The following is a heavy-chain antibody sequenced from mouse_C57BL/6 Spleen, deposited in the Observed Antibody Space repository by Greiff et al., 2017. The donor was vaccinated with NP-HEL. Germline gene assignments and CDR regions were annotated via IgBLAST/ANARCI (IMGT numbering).Heavy chain of an antibody. D-gene: IGHD1-1*01. CDR1: GYTFTSYG. V-gene: IGHV1-81*01. Sequence: VKLMESGAELARPGASVKLSCKASGYTFTSYGISWVKQRTGQGLEWIGEIYPRSGNTYYNEKFKGKATLTADKSSSTAYMELRSLTSEDSAVYFCARREPYYYGSSRYWYFDVWGTGTTVTVSS. CDR2: IYPRSGNT. J-gene: IGHJ1*03. CDR3: ARREPYYYGSSRYWYFDV.